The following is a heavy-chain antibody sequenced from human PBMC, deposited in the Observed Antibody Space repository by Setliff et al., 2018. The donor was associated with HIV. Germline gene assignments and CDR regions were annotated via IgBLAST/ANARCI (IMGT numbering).Heavy chain of an antibody. CDR1: GDSISSDFY. J-gene: IGHJ5*02. D-gene: IGHD2-21*02. V-gene: IGHV4-38-2*02. Sequence: SETLSLTCTVSGDSISSDFYWGWIRQPPGQGLEWIGYVHHSGSTKYNASLRSRVTMSVDTSKNLFSLTLRSVTAADTAVYYCASAGPYCGDDCPYNWLTPWGQGTLVTVSS. CDR3: ASAGPYCGDDCPYNWLTP. CDR2: VHHSGST.